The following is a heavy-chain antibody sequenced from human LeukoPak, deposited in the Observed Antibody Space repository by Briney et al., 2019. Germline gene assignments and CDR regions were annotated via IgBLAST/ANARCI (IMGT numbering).Heavy chain of an antibody. Sequence: SETLSLTCAVSGGSISSGGYSWSWIRQPPGKGLEWIGYIYHSGSTYYNPSLKSRVTISVDRSKNQFSLKLSSVTAADTAVYYCARCSRRYYYDSSGFLDYWGQGTLVAVSS. CDR2: IYHSGST. CDR1: GGSISSGGYS. J-gene: IGHJ4*02. CDR3: ARCSRRYYYDSSGFLDY. D-gene: IGHD3-22*01. V-gene: IGHV4-30-2*01.